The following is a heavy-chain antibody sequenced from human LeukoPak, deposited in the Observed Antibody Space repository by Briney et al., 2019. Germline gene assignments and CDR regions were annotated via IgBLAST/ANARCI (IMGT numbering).Heavy chain of an antibody. V-gene: IGHV4-30-2*03. CDR1: GGSISSGGYY. J-gene: IGHJ4*02. CDR2: IYHSGST. Sequence: SQTLSLTCTVSGGSISSGGYYWSWIRQPPGKGLEWIGYIYHSGSTYYNPSLKGRVTISVDTSKNQFSLKLSSVTAADTAMYYCATPGIAAAGGGYTFDYWGQGTLVTVSS. CDR3: ATPGIAAAGGGYTFDY. D-gene: IGHD6-13*01.